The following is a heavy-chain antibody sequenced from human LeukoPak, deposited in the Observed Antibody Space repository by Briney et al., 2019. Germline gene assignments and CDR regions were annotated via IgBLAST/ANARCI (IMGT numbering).Heavy chain of an antibody. D-gene: IGHD2-2*01. V-gene: IGHV3-30-3*01. CDR3: ARGWCSSTSCYDYYYYGMDV. Sequence: GGSLRLSCAASGFTFSSYAMHWVRQAPGKGLEWVAVISYDGSNKYYADSVKGRFTISRDNSKNTLYLQMNSLRAEDTAVYYCARGWCSSTSCYDYYYYGMDVWGQGTTVTVSS. CDR2: ISYDGSNK. CDR1: GFTFSSYA. J-gene: IGHJ6*02.